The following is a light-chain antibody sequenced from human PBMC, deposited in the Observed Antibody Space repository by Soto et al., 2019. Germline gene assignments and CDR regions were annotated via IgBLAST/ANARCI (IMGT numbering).Light chain of an antibody. CDR3: QQCNNWPRT. Sequence: DIVMTQSPATLSVSPGERATLSCRASQSIRTNLAWYQHKPGQAPRLLIYGASTGVTGVPARFSGSGSGTEFTLTISSLQSEDFAVYYCQQCNNWPRTFGQGTKVDIK. J-gene: IGKJ1*01. CDR2: GAS. CDR1: QSIRTN. V-gene: IGKV3-15*01.